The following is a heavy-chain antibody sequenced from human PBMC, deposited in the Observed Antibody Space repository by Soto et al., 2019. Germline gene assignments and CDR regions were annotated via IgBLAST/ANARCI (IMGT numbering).Heavy chain of an antibody. CDR3: AKGDGFILAV. D-gene: IGHD1-26*01. Sequence: EVQVLATDGGLIQPGGSLRLSCAASGFTVNSNYMSWVRQAPGEGLQWVSITNTGGTTYYADSVKGRFTVSRDNSKNTLYLQMNSLRAEDTAVYYCAKGDGFILAVWGQGTTVSVSS. V-gene: IGHV3-53*02. CDR2: TNTGGTT. CDR1: GFTVNSNY. J-gene: IGHJ6*02.